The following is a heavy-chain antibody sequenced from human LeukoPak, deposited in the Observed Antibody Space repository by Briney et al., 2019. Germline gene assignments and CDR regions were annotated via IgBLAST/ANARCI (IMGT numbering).Heavy chain of an antibody. V-gene: IGHV3-48*04. Sequence: GGSLRLSCAASGFTFSSYSMNWVRQAPGKGLEWVSYISSSSSTIYYADSVKGRFTISRDNAKNSLYLQMNSLRAEDTAVYYCARPGRTYCSSTSCSDYYFDYWGQGTLVTVSP. CDR3: ARPGRTYCSSTSCSDYYFDY. J-gene: IGHJ4*02. D-gene: IGHD2-2*01. CDR1: GFTFSSYS. CDR2: ISSSSSTI.